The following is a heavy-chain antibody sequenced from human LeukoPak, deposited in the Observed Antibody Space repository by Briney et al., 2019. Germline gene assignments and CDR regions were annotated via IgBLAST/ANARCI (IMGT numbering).Heavy chain of an antibody. V-gene: IGHV3-30*18. Sequence: RRSLRLSCAVSGFTFSRNGMHWVRQAPGKGLEWVTFISYDGSNHYYADSVKGRFTISRDNSKNTLYLQMTSLRAEDTAVYYCAKDGGGTDFDYWGQGTLVTVSS. CDR3: AKDGGGTDFDY. CDR1: GFTFSRNG. D-gene: IGHD1-26*01. J-gene: IGHJ4*02. CDR2: ISYDGSNH.